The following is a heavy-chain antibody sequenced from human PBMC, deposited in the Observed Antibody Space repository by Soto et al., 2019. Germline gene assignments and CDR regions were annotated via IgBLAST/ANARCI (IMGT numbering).Heavy chain of an antibody. CDR3: ARGEPTYYYDSSGSKDY. D-gene: IGHD3-22*01. CDR2: INPNSGGT. V-gene: IGHV1-2*04. Sequence: ASVKVSCKASGYTFTGYYMHWVRQAPGQGREWMGWINPNSGGTNYAQKFQGWVTMTRDTSISTDYMELSRLRSDDTAVYYCARGEPTYYYDSSGSKDYWGQGTLVTVS. J-gene: IGHJ4*02. CDR1: GYTFTGYY.